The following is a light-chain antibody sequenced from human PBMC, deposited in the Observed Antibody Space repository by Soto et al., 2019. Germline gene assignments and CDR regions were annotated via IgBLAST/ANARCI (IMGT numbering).Light chain of an antibody. CDR3: QQYNSYSPTWT. CDR1: QSISSW. J-gene: IGKJ1*01. V-gene: IGKV1-5*03. CDR2: KAS. Sequence: DILMTQSPSTLSASVGDRVTITCRAIQSISSWLAWYQQKPGKAPKLLIYKASSLESGVPSRFSGSGSGTEFTLTISSLQPDDFATYYCQQYNSYSPTWTFGQGTKVDIK.